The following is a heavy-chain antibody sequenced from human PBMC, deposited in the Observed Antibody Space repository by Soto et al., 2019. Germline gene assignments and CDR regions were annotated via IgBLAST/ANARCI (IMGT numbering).Heavy chain of an antibody. CDR3: ATSYGSGYRAFDY. V-gene: IGHV1-69*04. J-gene: IGHJ4*02. CDR2: VNPILSMS. D-gene: IGHD3-10*01. Sequence: QVQLVQSGAEVKRPGSSVKVSCKASGDTFSFYSINWVRQASGLGLEWMGRVNPILSMSNYAQRFQGRVTMTADKSTSTASMELSGLRSEDTAMYYCATSYGSGYRAFDYWGQGALVTVSS. CDR1: GDTFSFYS.